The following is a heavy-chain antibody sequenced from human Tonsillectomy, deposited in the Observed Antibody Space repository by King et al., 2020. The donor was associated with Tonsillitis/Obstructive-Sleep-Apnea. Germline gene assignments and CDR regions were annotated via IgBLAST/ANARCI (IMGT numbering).Heavy chain of an antibody. Sequence: QLQESGPGLVKPSETLSLTCTVSGGSISRYSWSWIRQPPGKGLEWIGYIYYSGSTNYNPSLKSRVTISVDTSKNQFSLKLSSVTAADTAVYYCARDMVLEAGGDAFDIWGQGTEVPVSS. CDR2: IYYSGST. V-gene: IGHV4-59*01. CDR3: ARDMVLEAGGDAFDI. CDR1: GGSISRYS. D-gene: IGHD2-8*01. J-gene: IGHJ3*02.